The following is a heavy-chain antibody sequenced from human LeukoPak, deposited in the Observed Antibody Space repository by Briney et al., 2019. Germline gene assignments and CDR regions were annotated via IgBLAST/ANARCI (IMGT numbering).Heavy chain of an antibody. CDR2: ITSSYSNE. J-gene: IGHJ4*02. V-gene: IGHV3-11*01. D-gene: IGHD1-14*01. CDR1: GFTFSDYY. CDR3: ATWTGIIPY. Sequence: GGSLRLSCAASGFTFSDYYMSWIRQAPGKGLEWVSYITSSYSNEVYADSVKGRFTISRDNAKNSLYLQMNSLRAEDTAVYYCATWTGIIPYWGQGTLVTVSS.